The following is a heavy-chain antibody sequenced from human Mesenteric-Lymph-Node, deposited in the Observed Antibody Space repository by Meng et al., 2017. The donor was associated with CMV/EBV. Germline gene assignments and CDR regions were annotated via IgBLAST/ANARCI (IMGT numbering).Heavy chain of an antibody. CDR2: SYHSGST. D-gene: IGHD3-3*01. CDR1: ASSSSNW. CDR3: ARGDKYYDFWSGYHTIDP. V-gene: IGHV4-4*02. Sequence: ASSSSNWWSWGRQHPGKGVEWIGESYHSGSTNYNPSLKSRVTISVDKSKNQFSLKLSSVTAADTAVYYCARGDKYYDFWSGYHTIDPWGQGTLVTVSS. J-gene: IGHJ5*02.